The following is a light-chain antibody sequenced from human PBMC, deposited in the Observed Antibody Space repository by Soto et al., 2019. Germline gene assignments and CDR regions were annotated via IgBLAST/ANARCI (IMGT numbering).Light chain of an antibody. V-gene: IGKV1-6*01. Sequence: AIQMTQSPSSLSASVGDRVTITCRASQGIRNDLGWYQHKPGKAPKLLIYAASTVQGGVPSRFSGSGSGTDFTLTISCLQPEDFATYFCLQDYTYPWTFGQGTKVEIK. CDR1: QGIRND. CDR2: AAS. J-gene: IGKJ1*01. CDR3: LQDYTYPWT.